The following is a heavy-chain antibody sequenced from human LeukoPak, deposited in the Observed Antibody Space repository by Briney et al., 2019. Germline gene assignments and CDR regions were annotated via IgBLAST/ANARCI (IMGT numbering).Heavy chain of an antibody. CDR1: GYTFTSYY. CDR3: ARDPAAQDYYDSGGYYPKYYFDY. CDR2: INPSGGST. V-gene: IGHV1-46*01. Sequence: ASVKVSCKASGYTFTSYYMHWVRQAPGQGLEWMGIINPSGGSTSYAQKFQGRVTMTRDTSTSTVYMELSSLRSEDTAVYYCARDPAAQDYYDSGGYYPKYYFDYWGQGTLVTVSS. D-gene: IGHD3-22*01. J-gene: IGHJ4*02.